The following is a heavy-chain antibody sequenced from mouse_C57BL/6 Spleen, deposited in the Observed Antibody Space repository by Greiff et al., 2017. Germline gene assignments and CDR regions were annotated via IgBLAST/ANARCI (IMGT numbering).Heavy chain of an antibody. CDR1: GYSITRGYY. CDR2: ISYDGSN. Sequence: ESGPGLVKPSQSLSLTCSVTGYSITRGYYWKWIRQFPGNKLEWMGYISYDGSNNYNPSLKNRISITRDTSKNQFFLKLNSVTTEDTATYYCARAPFITTVVDAMDYWGQGTSVTVSS. D-gene: IGHD1-1*01. CDR3: ARAPFITTVVDAMDY. V-gene: IGHV3-6*01. J-gene: IGHJ4*01.